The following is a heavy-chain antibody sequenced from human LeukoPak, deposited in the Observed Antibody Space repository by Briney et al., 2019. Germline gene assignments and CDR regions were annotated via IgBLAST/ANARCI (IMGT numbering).Heavy chain of an antibody. CDR1: GGSISSYY. Sequence: SETLSLTCTVSGGSISSYYWSWIRQPPGKGLEWIGYIYYSGSTNYNPFLKSRVTISVDTSKNQFSLKLSSVTAADTAVYYCARGPNIVVVVAARYNWFDPWGQGTLVTVSS. J-gene: IGHJ5*02. D-gene: IGHD2-15*01. CDR2: IYYSGST. V-gene: IGHV4-59*01. CDR3: ARGPNIVVVVAARYNWFDP.